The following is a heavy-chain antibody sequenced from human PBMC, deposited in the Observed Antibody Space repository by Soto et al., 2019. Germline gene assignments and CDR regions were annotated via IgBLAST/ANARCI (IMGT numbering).Heavy chain of an antibody. D-gene: IGHD3-22*01. CDR1: GFTFSSYG. Sequence: GGSLRLSCAASGFTFSSYGMHWVRQAPGKGLEWVAVIWYDGSNKYYADSVKGRFTISRDNSKNTLYLQMNSLRAEDTAVYYCARQGYYDSSGQPDAFDIWGQGTMVTVSS. CDR2: IWYDGSNK. J-gene: IGHJ3*02. V-gene: IGHV3-33*01. CDR3: ARQGYYDSSGQPDAFDI.